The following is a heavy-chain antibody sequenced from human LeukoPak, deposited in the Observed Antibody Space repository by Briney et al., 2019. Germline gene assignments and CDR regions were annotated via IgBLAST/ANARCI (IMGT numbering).Heavy chain of an antibody. J-gene: IGHJ6*02. Sequence: TETLSLTCAVYGGSFSGYYWSWIRQPPGKGLEWIGEINHSGSTNYNPSLKSRVTISVDTSKNQFSLKLSSVTAADTAVYYCARAGGYSYGSYGMDVWGQGTTVTVSS. CDR3: ARAGGYSYGSYGMDV. CDR1: GGSFSGYY. D-gene: IGHD5-18*01. V-gene: IGHV4-34*01. CDR2: INHSGST.